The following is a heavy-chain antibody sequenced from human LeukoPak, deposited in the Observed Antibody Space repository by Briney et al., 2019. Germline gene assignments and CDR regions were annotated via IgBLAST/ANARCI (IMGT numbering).Heavy chain of an antibody. J-gene: IGHJ5*02. Sequence: GASVKVSCKASGYTLTGYGISWVRQAPGQGLEWMGWISGYNGKTNYVQKLQGRVTLTTDTSTSTAYMELRSLRSDDTAVYYCARDLGYCSSTSCLRNWFDPWGQGTLVTVSS. CDR1: GYTLTGYG. D-gene: IGHD2-2*01. V-gene: IGHV1-18*01. CDR2: ISGYNGKT. CDR3: ARDLGYCSSTSCLRNWFDP.